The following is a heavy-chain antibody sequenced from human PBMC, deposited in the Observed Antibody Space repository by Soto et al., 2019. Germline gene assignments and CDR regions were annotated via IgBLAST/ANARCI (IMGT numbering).Heavy chain of an antibody. J-gene: IGHJ3*02. Sequence: QVQLAQSGAEVKNPGASVKVSCKASGYTFTDCYIHWLRQAPAQGLEWMGWINPYSGDTKYAQKFQGRATMTRDTSISTTYMELSRLTSDDTALYYCARGPSHGAFDIWGQGTIITVSS. CDR2: INPYSGDT. CDR3: ARGPSHGAFDI. V-gene: IGHV1-2*02. CDR1: GYTFTDCY.